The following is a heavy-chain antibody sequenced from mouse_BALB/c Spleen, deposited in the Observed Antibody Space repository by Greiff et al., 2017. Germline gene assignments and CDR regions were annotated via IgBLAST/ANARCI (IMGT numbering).Heavy chain of an antibody. V-gene: IGHV5-4*02. CDR3: ASPWGYGNLFAY. J-gene: IGHJ3*01. D-gene: IGHD2-1*01. CDR2: ISDGGSYT. CDR1: GFTFSDYY. Sequence: EVKLVESGGGLVKPGGSLKLSCAASGFTFSDYYMYWVRQTPEKRLEWVATISDGGSYTYYPDSVKGRFTISRDNAKNTLYLQMSSLKSEDTAMYYCASPWGYGNLFAYWGQGTLVTVSA.